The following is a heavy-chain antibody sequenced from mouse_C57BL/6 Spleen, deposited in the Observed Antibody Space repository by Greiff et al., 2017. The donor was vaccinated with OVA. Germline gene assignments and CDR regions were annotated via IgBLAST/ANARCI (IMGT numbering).Heavy chain of an antibody. D-gene: IGHD3-2*01. Sequence: QVQLQQSGAELVRPGTSVKVSCKASGYAFTNYLIEWVKQRPGQGLEWIGVINPGSGGTNYNEKFKGKATLTADKSSSTAYMQLSSLTSEDSAVYFCASQTADGAYWGQGTLVTVSA. CDR2: INPGSGGT. V-gene: IGHV1-54*01. J-gene: IGHJ3*01. CDR3: ASQTADGAY. CDR1: GYAFTNYL.